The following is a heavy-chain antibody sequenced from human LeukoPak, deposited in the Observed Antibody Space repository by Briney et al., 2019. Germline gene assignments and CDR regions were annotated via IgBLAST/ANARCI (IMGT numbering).Heavy chain of an antibody. V-gene: IGHV4-34*01. CDR3: ARRTYSSSWSFNYYYMDV. CDR1: GGSFSGYY. CDR2: INHSGST. J-gene: IGHJ6*03. D-gene: IGHD6-13*01. Sequence: SETLSLTCAVYGGSFSGYYWSWIRQPPGKGLEWIGEINHSGSTNYNPSLKSRVTISVDTSKNQFSLKLSSVTAADTAVYYCARRTYSSSWSFNYYYMDVWGKGTTVTISS.